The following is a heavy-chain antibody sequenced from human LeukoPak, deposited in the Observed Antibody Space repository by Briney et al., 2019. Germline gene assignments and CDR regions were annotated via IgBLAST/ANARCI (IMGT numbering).Heavy chain of an antibody. V-gene: IGHV3-7*03. CDR2: IKQDGTEK. D-gene: IGHD6-13*01. CDR1: GFTFSSCW. J-gene: IGHJ4*02. Sequence: PGGSLRLSCAASGFTFSSCWMNWVRQAPGKGLEWVANIKQDGTEKYFVDSVKGRFTISRDNSKNTLYLQMNSLRAEDTAVYYCAKDKAIAAAGPTFDYWGQGTLVTVSS. CDR3: AKDKAIAAAGPTFDY.